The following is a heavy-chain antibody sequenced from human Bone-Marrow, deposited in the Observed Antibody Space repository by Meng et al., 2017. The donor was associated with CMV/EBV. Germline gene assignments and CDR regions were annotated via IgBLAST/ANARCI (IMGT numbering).Heavy chain of an antibody. Sequence: GESLKISCAASGFTFSSYGMHWVRQAPDKGLEWVAFIRYDGSNKYYADSVKGRFTISRDNSKNTLYLQMNSLRAEDTAVYYCAKDMSSGWYNYYYYGMDVWGQGTTVTVSS. CDR2: IRYDGSNK. CDR3: AKDMSSGWYNYYYYGMDV. J-gene: IGHJ6*02. V-gene: IGHV3-30*02. D-gene: IGHD6-19*01. CDR1: GFTFSSYG.